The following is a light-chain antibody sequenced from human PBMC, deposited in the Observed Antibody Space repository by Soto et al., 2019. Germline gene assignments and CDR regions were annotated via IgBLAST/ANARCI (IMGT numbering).Light chain of an antibody. V-gene: IGKV3D-15*01. CDR3: QQDNKWPLT. CDR2: EAS. Sequence: EIVMTQSPDTLSVSPGERATLSCRASQSVSSNLAWYQQKPGQAPRLLIYEASTRATGIPARFSGSGSGAEFTLTICSLQSEDSAVYYCQQDNKWPLTFGGGSKVEIK. J-gene: IGKJ4*01. CDR1: QSVSSN.